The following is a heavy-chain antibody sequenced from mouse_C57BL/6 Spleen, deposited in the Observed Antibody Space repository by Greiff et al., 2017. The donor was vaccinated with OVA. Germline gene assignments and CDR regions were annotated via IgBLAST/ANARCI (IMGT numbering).Heavy chain of an antibody. V-gene: IGHV1-78*01. CDR3: DRERIYDGDYYALDY. Sequence: QVQLQQSDAELVKPGASVKLSCKASGYTFTDYTIHWVKQRPVQGLEWIGAIYPRDGSTKYNEKFKGKATLTADKSSSTAYMQLNSLTSENSADSFCDRERIYDGDYYALDYWGQGTTVTVSS. J-gene: IGHJ4*01. D-gene: IGHD2-3*01. CDR1: GYTFTDYT. CDR2: IYPRDGST.